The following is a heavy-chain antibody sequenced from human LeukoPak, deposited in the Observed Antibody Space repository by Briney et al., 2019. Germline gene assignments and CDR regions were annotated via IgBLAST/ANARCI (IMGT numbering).Heavy chain of an antibody. D-gene: IGHD2-21*02. Sequence: GGSLRLSCAASGFTFIDYDMHWVRQVIGKGLEWVSAIGIRGDTHYSGSVKGRFTISRENAESSLYLQMNSLRAEDTAVYYCARGGIQVTGIDEFDYWGQGTLVTVSS. CDR2: IGIRGDT. CDR3: ARGGIQVTGIDEFDY. V-gene: IGHV3-13*01. CDR1: GFTFIDYD. J-gene: IGHJ4*02.